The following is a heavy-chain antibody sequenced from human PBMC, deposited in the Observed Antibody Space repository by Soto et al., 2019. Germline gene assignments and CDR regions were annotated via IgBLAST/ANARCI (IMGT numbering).Heavy chain of an antibody. Sequence: QVQLQQWGAGLLKPSETLSLTCSVYGGFVSSGSYYWSWIRQPPGKGLEWIGAMSHSGGTHFNPSLKSRFTISEDTSKNQFSLQMSSVTAADTAVYYCARVERGTATTVVDDCDICGTGQLVTVS. V-gene: IGHV4-34*01. D-gene: IGHD1-1*01. CDR3: ARVERGTATTVVDDCDI. J-gene: IGHJ3*02. CDR1: GGFVSSGSYY. CDR2: MSHSGGT.